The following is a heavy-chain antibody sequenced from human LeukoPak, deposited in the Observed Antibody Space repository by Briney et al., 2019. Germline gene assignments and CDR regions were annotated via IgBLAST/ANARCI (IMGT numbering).Heavy chain of an antibody. V-gene: IGHV4-59*01. J-gene: IGHJ4*02. Sequence: SETLSLTCTVSGGSISSYYWSWIRQPPGKGLEWIGYIYYSGSTNYNPSLKSRVTISVDTSKNQFSLKLSSVIAADTAVYYCASSRFLEWFNYWGQGTLVTVSS. CDR2: IYYSGST. CDR3: ASSRFLEWFNY. CDR1: GGSISSYY. D-gene: IGHD3-3*01.